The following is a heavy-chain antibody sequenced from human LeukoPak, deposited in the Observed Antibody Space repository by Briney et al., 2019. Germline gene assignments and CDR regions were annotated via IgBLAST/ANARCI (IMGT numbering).Heavy chain of an antibody. CDR1: GGSISSYY. J-gene: IGHJ5*02. CDR3: ARDALYDFWSGIMGNWFDP. CDR2: IYTSGST. D-gene: IGHD3-3*01. Sequence: PSETLSLTCTVSGGSISSYYWSWIRQPAGKGLEWIGRIYTSGSTNYNPSLKSRVTMSVVTSKNQFSLKLSSVTAADTAVYYCARDALYDFWSGIMGNWFDPWGQGTLVTVSS. V-gene: IGHV4-4*07.